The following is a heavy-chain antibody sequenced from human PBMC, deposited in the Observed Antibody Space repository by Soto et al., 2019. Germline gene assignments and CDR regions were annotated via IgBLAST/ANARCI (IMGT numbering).Heavy chain of an antibody. V-gene: IGHV3-21*01. CDR1: GFTFSSYS. CDR3: ARGKLRFLEWSRDAFDI. D-gene: IGHD3-3*01. J-gene: IGHJ3*02. CDR2: ISSSSSYI. Sequence: GGSLRLSCAASGFTFSSYSMNWVRQAPGKGLEWVSSISSSSSYIYYADSVKGRFTISRDNAKNSLYLQMNSLRAEDTAVYYCARGKLRFLEWSRDAFDIWGQGTMVTVSS.